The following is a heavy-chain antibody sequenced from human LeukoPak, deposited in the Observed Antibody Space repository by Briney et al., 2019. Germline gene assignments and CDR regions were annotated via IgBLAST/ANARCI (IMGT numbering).Heavy chain of an antibody. D-gene: IGHD3-10*01. CDR2: ISGSGGST. CDR3: ARDAFRDYYGSGTFRVARDY. Sequence: PGGSLRLSCAASGFTFSSYAMSWVRQAPGKGLEWVSAISGSGGSTYYADSVKGRFTISRDNSKNSLYLQMNSLRAEDTAVYYCARDAFRDYYGSGTFRVARDYWGQGTLVTVSS. CDR1: GFTFSSYA. J-gene: IGHJ4*02. V-gene: IGHV3-23*01.